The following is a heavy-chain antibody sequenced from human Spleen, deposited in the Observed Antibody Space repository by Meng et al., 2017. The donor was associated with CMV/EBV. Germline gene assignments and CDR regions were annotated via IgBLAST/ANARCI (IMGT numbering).Heavy chain of an antibody. J-gene: IGHJ6*02. D-gene: IGHD2-2*01. CDR2: ISSSSTYI. Sequence: GESLKISCVASGFTFSPYSMNWVRQAPGKGLEWVSSISSSSTYIHYADSVNGRFTVSRDNAKNSLYLQMDSLRAEDTAVFYCARVYCSTSCYPYYYYGMDVWGQGTTVTVSS. V-gene: IGHV3-21*06. CDR1: GFTFSPYS. CDR3: ARVYCSTSCYPYYYYGMDV.